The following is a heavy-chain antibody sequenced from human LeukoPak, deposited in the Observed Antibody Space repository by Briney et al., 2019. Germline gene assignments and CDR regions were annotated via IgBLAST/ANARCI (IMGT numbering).Heavy chain of an antibody. D-gene: IGHD2-21*02. Sequence: SQTLSLTCTVFGDSISSGSYYWSWIRQHPGKGLECIGYIYYSGSTYYTPSLKSRITMSLDTSKNHFSLKLSSVTAADTAMYYCARLVMVTAEGHWFDPWGQGTLVTVSS. CDR3: ARLVMVTAEGHWFDP. CDR1: GDSISSGSYY. CDR2: IYYSGST. J-gene: IGHJ5*02. V-gene: IGHV4-31*03.